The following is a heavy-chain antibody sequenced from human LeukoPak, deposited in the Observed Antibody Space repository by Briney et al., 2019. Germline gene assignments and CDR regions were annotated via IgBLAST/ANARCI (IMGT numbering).Heavy chain of an antibody. V-gene: IGHV3-7*01. CDR2: IKQEGSEK. CDR1: GFTFSSYW. J-gene: IGHJ4*02. Sequence: GGALRLSCAASGFTFSSYWMSWVRQAPGKGLEGVANIKQEGSEKYYVDSVKGRFTISRDNAKNSLYLQMNSLRAEDTAVYYCARDPYYDFWSGYHHFDYWGQGTLVTVSS. CDR3: ARDPYYDFWSGYHHFDY. D-gene: IGHD3-3*01.